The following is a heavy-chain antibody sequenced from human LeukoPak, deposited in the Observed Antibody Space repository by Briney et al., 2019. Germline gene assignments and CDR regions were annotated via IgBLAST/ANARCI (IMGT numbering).Heavy chain of an antibody. Sequence: GRSLRLSCAASGFYFSKYGMHWVRRAPGKGLQWVAVTSYDASQKYYADFVRGRFIISRDNTKDTLYLDMNSLGNDDTAVYYCGKTGYGTGWQPDFWGQGTVVIVSS. CDR1: GFYFSKYG. CDR2: TSYDASQK. J-gene: IGHJ4*02. V-gene: IGHV3-30*18. CDR3: GKTGYGTGWQPDF. D-gene: IGHD3-9*01.